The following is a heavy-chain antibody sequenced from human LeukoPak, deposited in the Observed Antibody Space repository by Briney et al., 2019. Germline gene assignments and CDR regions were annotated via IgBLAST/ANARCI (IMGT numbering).Heavy chain of an antibody. CDR3: ARSTQPRAFDI. V-gene: IGHV1-2*02. Sequence: MHWVXQAPGQGLEXMGWINPNSGGTNYAQKFQGRVTMTRDTSISTAYMELSRLRSDDTAVYYCARSTQPRAFDIWGQGTMVTVSS. CDR2: INPNSGGT. J-gene: IGHJ3*02.